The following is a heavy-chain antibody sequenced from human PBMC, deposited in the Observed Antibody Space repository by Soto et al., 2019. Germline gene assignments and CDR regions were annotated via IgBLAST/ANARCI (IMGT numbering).Heavy chain of an antibody. D-gene: IGHD3-22*01. CDR2: INHSGST. CDR1: GGSFSGYY. V-gene: IGHV4-34*01. CDR3: ARGRRITMLVVVITIPNGPFDS. Sequence: SGTLSLPGAFYGGSFSGYYWSGIGQPPGKGREWIGEINHSGSTNYNPSLKSRGTISVDTSKNQFSLKLSSVTAADTAVYYCARGRRITMLVVVITIPNGPFDSWGPGTLVTVSS. J-gene: IGHJ4*02.